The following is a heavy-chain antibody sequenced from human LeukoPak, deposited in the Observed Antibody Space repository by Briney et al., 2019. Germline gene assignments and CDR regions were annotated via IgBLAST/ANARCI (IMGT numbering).Heavy chain of an antibody. CDR1: GYTFTSYG. CDR2: ISAYNGNT. V-gene: IGHV1-18*01. J-gene: IGHJ5*02. CDR3: ARTGRGQWLVRNWFDP. D-gene: IGHD6-19*01. Sequence: ASVKVSCRASGYTFTSYGISWVRQAPGQGLEWMGWISAYNGNTNYAQKLQGRVTMTTDTSTSTAYMELRSLRSDDTAVYYCARTGRGQWLVRNWFDPWGQGTLVTVSS.